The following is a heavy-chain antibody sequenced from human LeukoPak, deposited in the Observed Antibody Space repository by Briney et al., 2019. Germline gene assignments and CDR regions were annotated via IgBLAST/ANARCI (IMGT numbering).Heavy chain of an antibody. CDR2: IYHSGST. J-gene: IGHJ4*02. D-gene: IGHD1-7*01. CDR1: GGSLSSGGYS. V-gene: IGHV4-30-2*01. Sequence: SQTLSLTCSVSGGSLSSGGYSWGWVRQPPGRGLEWIGYIYHSGSTYYNPSLKSRVTISVDRSKNQFSLKLNSVTAADTAVYSCARGSGLTGTTLLYWGQGILVTVSS. CDR3: ARGSGLTGTTLLY.